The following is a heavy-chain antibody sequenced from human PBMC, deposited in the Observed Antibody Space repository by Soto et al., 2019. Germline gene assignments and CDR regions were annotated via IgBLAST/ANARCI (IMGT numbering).Heavy chain of an antibody. CDR2: IIPISGTA. CDR1: GGTFSSYA. Sequence: QVQLVQSGAEVKKPGSSVKVSCKASGGTFSSYAISWVRQAPGQGLEWMGGIIPISGTANYAQKLQGRVTITAEASTSTAYMELSSLRSEDTAVYYCARSQGSSTSLEIYYYYYYGMDVWGQGTTVTVSS. J-gene: IGHJ6*02. V-gene: IGHV1-69*01. CDR3: ARSQGSSTSLEIYYYYYYGMDV. D-gene: IGHD2-2*01.